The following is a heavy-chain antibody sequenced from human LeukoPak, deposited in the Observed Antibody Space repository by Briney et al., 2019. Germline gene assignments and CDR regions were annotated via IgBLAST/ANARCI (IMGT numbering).Heavy chain of an antibody. V-gene: IGHV3-48*03. CDR2: ISSSGNTI. D-gene: IGHD2-2*01. Sequence: GGSLRLSCAASGFTFSSYEMNWVRQAPGKGLEWVSYISSSGNTIYYADSVKGRSTISRDNAKNSLYLQMSSLRAEDTAIYYCARDTIVVVPAARDAFDIWGQGTMVTVSS. CDR1: GFTFSSYE. CDR3: ARDTIVVVPAARDAFDI. J-gene: IGHJ3*02.